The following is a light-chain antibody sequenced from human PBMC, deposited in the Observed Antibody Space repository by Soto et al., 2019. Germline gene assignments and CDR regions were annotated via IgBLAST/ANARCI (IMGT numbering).Light chain of an antibody. CDR3: QQYNNWPRT. CDR1: QSVSNN. CDR2: GAS. J-gene: IGKJ1*01. Sequence: EIVMTQSPATLSVSPGERATLSCRASQSVSNNLAWYQQKPGQPPRLLIYGASTRATGIPARFSGSGSGTEFTLTISSLQSEDFAVYSCQQYNNWPRTFGQGTKVEIK. V-gene: IGKV3-15*01.